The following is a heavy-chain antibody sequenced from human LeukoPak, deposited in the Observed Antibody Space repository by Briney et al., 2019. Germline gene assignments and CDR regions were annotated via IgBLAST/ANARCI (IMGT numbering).Heavy chain of an antibody. CDR3: TTFILNSGWH. D-gene: IGHD6-19*01. CDR1: GFTFTNFW. Sequence: GGSLRLSCAASGFTFTNFWMDWFRQAPGKGLEWVGRLKSYTDGGTTDYAAPVKGRFTVPRDDSQNTLYLQMNSLKAEDTAVYHCTTFILNSGWHWGPGTLVTVSS. J-gene: IGHJ4*02. CDR2: LKSYTDGGTT. V-gene: IGHV3-15*01.